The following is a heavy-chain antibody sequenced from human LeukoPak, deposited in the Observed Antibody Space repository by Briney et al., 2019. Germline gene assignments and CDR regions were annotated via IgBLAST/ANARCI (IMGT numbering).Heavy chain of an antibody. CDR2: MNPNSGNT. V-gene: IGHV1-8*01. CDR3: ARNGRVRRVVKDLFEY. Sequence: ASVKVSCKASGYTFTSYDINWVRQATGQGLEWMGWMNPNSGNTGYAQRFQGRVTMTTDTSTGTAYMDLRNLRSDDTAMYYCARNGRVRRVVKDLFEYWGQGTLVAVSS. D-gene: IGHD3-10*01. CDR1: GYTFTSYD. J-gene: IGHJ4*02.